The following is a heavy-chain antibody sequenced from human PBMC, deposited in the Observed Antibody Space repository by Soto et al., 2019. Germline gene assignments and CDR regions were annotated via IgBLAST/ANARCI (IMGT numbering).Heavy chain of an antibody. J-gene: IGHJ4*02. CDR3: ARGSGIVALPGELEDVNYDY. CDR2: INESGST. CDR1: GQSFSGHS. Sequence: QVQLQQWGAGLVKPSETLSLSCAVYGQSFSGHSWAWIRQSPGKGLEWIGEINESGSTYYNPSLKRRVTISPDTSKNQFSLKLSSVSAADTAVYFCARGSGIVALPGELEDVNYDYWGQGTLVNVSS. D-gene: IGHD1-1*01. V-gene: IGHV4-34*01.